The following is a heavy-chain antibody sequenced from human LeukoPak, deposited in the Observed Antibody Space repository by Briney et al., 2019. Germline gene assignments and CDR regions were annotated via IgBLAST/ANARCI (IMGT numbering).Heavy chain of an antibody. J-gene: IGHJ6*03. CDR2: ISSNGGST. V-gene: IGHV3-64*01. CDR3: ARDGGVYYYYYYMDV. Sequence: GGSLRLSCAASGFTFSSYAMHWVRQAPGKGLEYVSAISSNGGSTYYANSVKGRFTISRDNSKNTLYLQMGSLRAEDMAVYYCARDGGVYYYYYYMDVWGKGTTVTVSS. D-gene: IGHD2-15*01. CDR1: GFTFSSYA.